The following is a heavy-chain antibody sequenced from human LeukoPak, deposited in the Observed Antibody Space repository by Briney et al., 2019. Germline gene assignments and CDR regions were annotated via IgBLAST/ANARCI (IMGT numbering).Heavy chain of an antibody. CDR2: INPAGSET. Sequence: PGGSLRLSCAASGFSFSANWMTWVRQAPGTGLEWVANINPAGSETYYVDPVKGRFSISRDNAKNLVYLQMNSLRAEDTAVYHCARFGYVAAVDVWGQGTPVTVSS. J-gene: IGHJ4*02. D-gene: IGHD2-15*01. CDR1: GFSFSANW. V-gene: IGHV3-7*01. CDR3: ARFGYVAAVDV.